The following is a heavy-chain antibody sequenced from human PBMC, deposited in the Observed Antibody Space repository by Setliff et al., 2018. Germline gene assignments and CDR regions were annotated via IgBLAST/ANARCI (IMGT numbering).Heavy chain of an antibody. CDR1: GGTFSNYD. CDR3: ARESALDAFDI. Sequence: GASVKVSCKASGGTFSNYDISWVRQAPGQGLEWMGGIIPIFGTTNYAQRFQGRVTITTDESTSTAYMELSSLRSEDTAVYYCARESALDAFDIWGQGTMVTVSS. J-gene: IGHJ3*02. V-gene: IGHV1-69*05. CDR2: IIPIFGTT.